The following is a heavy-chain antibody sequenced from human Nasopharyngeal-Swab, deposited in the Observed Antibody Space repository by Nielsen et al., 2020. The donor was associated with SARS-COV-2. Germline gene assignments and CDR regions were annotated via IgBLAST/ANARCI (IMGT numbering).Heavy chain of an antibody. V-gene: IGHV3-30*04. Sequence: GESLKISCAASGFTFSSYAMHSVCQAPGKGLEWVAVISYDGSNKYYADSVKGRFTISRDNSKNTLYLQMNSLRAEDTAVYYCAREWVGATPYFDYWGQGTLVTVSS. CDR1: GFTFSSYA. CDR2: ISYDGSNK. CDR3: AREWVGATPYFDY. J-gene: IGHJ4*02. D-gene: IGHD1-26*01.